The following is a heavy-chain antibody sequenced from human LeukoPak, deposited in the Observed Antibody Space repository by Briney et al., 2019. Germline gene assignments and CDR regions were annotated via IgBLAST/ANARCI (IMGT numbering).Heavy chain of an antibody. V-gene: IGHV3-20*04. CDR2: INWNGGST. J-gene: IGHJ3*02. D-gene: IGHD3-22*01. CDR3: ARVLGTMTVVVPNAFDI. CDR1: GFTFDDYG. Sequence: GGSLRLSCAASGFTFDDYGMSWVRQAPGKGLEWVSGINWNGGSTGYAESVKGRFTISRENAKNSLYLQMNSLRAEDTALYYCARVLGTMTVVVPNAFDIWGQGTMVTVSS.